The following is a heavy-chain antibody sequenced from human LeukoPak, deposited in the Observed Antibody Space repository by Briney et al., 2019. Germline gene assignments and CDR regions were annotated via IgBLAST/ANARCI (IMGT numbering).Heavy chain of an antibody. CDR1: GFTLSSNY. J-gene: IGHJ4*02. V-gene: IGHV3-53*01. D-gene: IGHD3-10*01. CDR2: IYSGGST. CDR3: ARPYYGSGDPSFGY. Sequence: PGGSLRLSCAASGFTLSSNYMSWVRQAPGKGLEGVSVIYSGGSTYYADSVKGRLTISRDNSKNTLYLQMNSLRAEDTAVYYCARPYYGSGDPSFGYWGQGTLVTVSS.